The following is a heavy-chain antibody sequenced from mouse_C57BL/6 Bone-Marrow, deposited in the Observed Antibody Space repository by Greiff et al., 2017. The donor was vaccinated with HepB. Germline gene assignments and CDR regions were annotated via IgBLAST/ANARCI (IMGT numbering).Heavy chain of an antibody. J-gene: IGHJ3*01. CDR1: GYTFTDYY. CDR3: ARPLIYDGYYPAWFAY. CDR2: IYPGSGNT. V-gene: IGHV1-76*01. D-gene: IGHD2-3*01. Sequence: QVQLKESGAELVRPGASVKLSCKASGYTFTDYYINWVKQRPGQGLEWIARIYPGSGNTYYNEKFKGKATLTAEKSSSTAYMQLSSLTSEDSAVYFCARPLIYDGYYPAWFAYWGQGTLVTVSA.